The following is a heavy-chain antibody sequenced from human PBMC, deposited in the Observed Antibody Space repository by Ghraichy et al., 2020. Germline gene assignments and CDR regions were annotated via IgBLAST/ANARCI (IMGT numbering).Heavy chain of an antibody. CDR3: ARETNVLRFLEWVSPGYYYYYGMDV. V-gene: IGHV6-1*01. D-gene: IGHD3-3*01. J-gene: IGHJ6*02. CDR1: GDSVSSNSAA. CDR2: TYYRSKWYN. Sequence: TLSLTCAISGDSVSSNSAAWNWIRQSPSRGLEWLGRTYYRSKWYNDYAVSVKSRITINPDTSKNQFSLQLNSVTPEDTAVYYCARETNVLRFLEWVSPGYYYYYGMDVWGQGTTVTVSS.